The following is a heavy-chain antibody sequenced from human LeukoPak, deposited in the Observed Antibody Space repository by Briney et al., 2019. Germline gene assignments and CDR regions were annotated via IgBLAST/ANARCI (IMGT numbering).Heavy chain of an antibody. J-gene: IGHJ4*02. V-gene: IGHV1-18*01. D-gene: IGHD1-26*01. CDR3: ARAGYSRFVDDLDY. CDR1: GYIFTNYG. Sequence: ASVKVSCTASGYIFTNYGINWVRPAHGQGLEWMGGISAYNGNTKYTQKLQDRVTMTTDTSTSTAYMELKTLRSDDTAVYFCARAGYSRFVDDLDYWGQGTLVTVSS. CDR2: ISAYNGNT.